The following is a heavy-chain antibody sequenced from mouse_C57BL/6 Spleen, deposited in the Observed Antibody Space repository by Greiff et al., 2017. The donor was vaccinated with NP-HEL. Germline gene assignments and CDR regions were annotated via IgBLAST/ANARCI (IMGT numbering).Heavy chain of an antibody. CDR2: IHPNSGST. V-gene: IGHV1-64*01. CDR3: ARLGGGYYPDY. D-gene: IGHD1-1*02. J-gene: IGHJ2*01. Sequence: QVQLQQSGAELVKPGASVKLSCKASGYTFTSYWMHWVKQRPGQGLEWIGMIHPNSGSTNYNEKFKSKATLTVDKSSSTAYMQLSSLTSEDSAVYYCARLGGGYYPDYWGQGTTLTVSS. CDR1: GYTFTSYW.